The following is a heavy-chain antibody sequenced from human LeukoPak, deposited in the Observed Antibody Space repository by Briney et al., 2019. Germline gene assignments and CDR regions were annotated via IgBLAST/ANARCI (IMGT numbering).Heavy chain of an antibody. D-gene: IGHD3-16*01. Sequence: PGGSLRLSCAASGSASGFTFSSYWMTWVRQAPGKGLEWVANIKQDGSEKHYVDSVKGRFTISRDNDKNSLYLQMNSLRAEDSGVYYCARGALEHGGVVPFWGQGTLVTVSS. J-gene: IGHJ4*02. CDR1: GFTFSSYW. V-gene: IGHV3-7*01. CDR2: IKQDGSEK. CDR3: ARGALEHGGVVPF.